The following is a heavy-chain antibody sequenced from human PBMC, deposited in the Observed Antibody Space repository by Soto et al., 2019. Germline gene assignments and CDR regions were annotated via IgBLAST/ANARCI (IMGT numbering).Heavy chain of an antibody. J-gene: IGHJ4*02. CDR2: TGRNGRTT. CDR3: ATVHGTSRSFDS. V-gene: IGHV3-23*01. Sequence: EVQLLESGGGLVQPGGSLRLSCAASGFTFSTSAMTWVRQAPGKGLEWVSTTGRNGRTTYYADSLKGRFTVSRDNSKNTLDLPMSGLRAEDTAVYYCATVHGTSRSFDSWGQGTLVTVSS. CDR1: GFTFSTSA.